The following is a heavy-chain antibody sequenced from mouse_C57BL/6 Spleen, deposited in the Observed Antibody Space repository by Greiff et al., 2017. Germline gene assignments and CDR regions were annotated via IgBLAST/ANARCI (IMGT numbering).Heavy chain of an antibody. CDR2: IDPEDGET. Sequence: VQLKQSGAELVKPGASVKLSCTASGFNIKDYYMHWVKQRTEQGLEWIGRIDPEDGETKYAPKFQGKATITADTSSNTAYLQLSSLTSEDTAVYYCASPYDHDRAWFAYWGQGTLVTVSA. J-gene: IGHJ3*01. CDR1: GFNIKDYY. CDR3: ASPYDHDRAWFAY. V-gene: IGHV14-2*01. D-gene: IGHD2-4*01.